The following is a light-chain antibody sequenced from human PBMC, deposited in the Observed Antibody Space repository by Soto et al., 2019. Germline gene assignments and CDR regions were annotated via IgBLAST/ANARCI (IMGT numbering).Light chain of an antibody. CDR2: GAS. V-gene: IGKV3-15*01. CDR3: QQYNNWPIT. Sequence: EIVLAQSPGTLSFSPGERATLSCRASHSISSNYVAWYQQKPGQAPRLLIYGASTRATGIPARFSGSGSGTEFTLTISSLQSEDFAVYYCQQYNNWPITFGQGTRLEIK. CDR1: HSISSN. J-gene: IGKJ5*01.